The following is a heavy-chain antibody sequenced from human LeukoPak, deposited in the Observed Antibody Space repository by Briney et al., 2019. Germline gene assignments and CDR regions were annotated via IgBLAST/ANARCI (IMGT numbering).Heavy chain of an antibody. Sequence: SETLSLTCTVSGGSISSYYWSWIRQPPGKGLEWIGYIYYSGSTNYNPSLKSRVTISVDMSKNQFSLILTYVTAADTAVYYCARDDSNYYDSSGFDYWGQGTLVTVSS. D-gene: IGHD3-22*01. CDR2: IYYSGST. J-gene: IGHJ4*02. CDR3: ARDDSNYYDSSGFDY. CDR1: GGSISSYY. V-gene: IGHV4-59*01.